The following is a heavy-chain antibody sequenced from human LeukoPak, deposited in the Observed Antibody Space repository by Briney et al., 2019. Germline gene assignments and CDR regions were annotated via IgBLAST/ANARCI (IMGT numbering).Heavy chain of an antibody. D-gene: IGHD5-24*01. CDR2: LYSGGST. CDR3: ARDTGYNYRPVY. J-gene: IGHJ4*02. V-gene: IGHV3-53*01. CDR1: GFTVSSNY. Sequence: GGSLRLSCAVSGFTVSSNYMSWVRQAPGKGLEWVSVLYSGGSTYYADSVRGRFTISRDNSKNTLYLQMNSLRAEDTAVYYCARDTGYNYRPVYWGQGTLVTVSS.